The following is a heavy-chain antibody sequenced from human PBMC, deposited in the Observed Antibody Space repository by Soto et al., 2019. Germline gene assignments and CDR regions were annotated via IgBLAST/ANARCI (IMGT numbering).Heavy chain of an antibody. CDR3: ARDRTDTAMIIIDY. D-gene: IGHD5-18*01. Sequence: QVQLVESGGGVVQPGTSLRLSCAASGFTFSNYAMYWVRQAPGKGLEWVAAIWYDGSNQYYAGSVKGRFTISRDKSKITLYLQMSSLRVEDTGVYYCARDRTDTAMIIIDYWGHGTLVTVSS. V-gene: IGHV3-33*01. J-gene: IGHJ4*01. CDR2: IWYDGSNQ. CDR1: GFTFSNYA.